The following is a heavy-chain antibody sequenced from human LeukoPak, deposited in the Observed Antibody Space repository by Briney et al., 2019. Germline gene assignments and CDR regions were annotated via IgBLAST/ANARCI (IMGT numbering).Heavy chain of an antibody. D-gene: IGHD5-18*01. V-gene: IGHV1-2*06. Sequence: ASVKVSCKXSGYTFTGYYMHWVRQAPGQGLEWVGRINPNSGGTNYAQKFQGRVTMTRDTSISTAYMELSRLRSDDTAVYYCARGNSYGQVDFDYWGQGTLVTVSS. CDR2: INPNSGGT. CDR3: ARGNSYGQVDFDY. CDR1: GYTFTGYY. J-gene: IGHJ4*02.